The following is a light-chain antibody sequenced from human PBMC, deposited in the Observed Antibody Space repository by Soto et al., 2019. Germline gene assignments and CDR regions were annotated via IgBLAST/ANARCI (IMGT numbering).Light chain of an antibody. CDR3: QQYNSWGT. Sequence: DLQMTQSPSTLSASVGDRVTITCRASQSIIDYLAWYQQKPGKVPKLLIYKASNLESGVPSRFSGSGSGTEFTLTISSLQPDDFATYYCQQYNSWGTFGQGTRVEVK. CDR1: QSIIDY. CDR2: KAS. J-gene: IGKJ1*01. V-gene: IGKV1-5*03.